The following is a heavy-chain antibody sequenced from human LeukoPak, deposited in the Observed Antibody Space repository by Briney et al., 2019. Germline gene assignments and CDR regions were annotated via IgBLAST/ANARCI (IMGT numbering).Heavy chain of an antibody. CDR1: GGYISSYY. CDR2: IYYSGST. V-gene: IGHV4-59*01. CDR3: ARGSEQWRD. D-gene: IGHD6-19*01. J-gene: IGHJ4*02. Sequence: PSETLSLTCTVPGGYISSYYWSWVRQRPRKRLEWIGYIYYSGSTNYNPSLKSRVTISADTSKNQFSLKLSPVTAADTAVYYCARGSEQWRDWGQGTLVTVSS.